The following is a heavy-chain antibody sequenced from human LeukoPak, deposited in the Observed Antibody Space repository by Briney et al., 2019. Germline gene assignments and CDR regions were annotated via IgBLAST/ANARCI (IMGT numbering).Heavy chain of an antibody. V-gene: IGHV3-23*01. J-gene: IGHJ4*02. D-gene: IGHD5-12*01. CDR3: AKEGGYSGYDYQIY. CDR1: GFTFSSYA. CDR2: ISGSGGSK. Sequence: GGSLRLSCAASGFTFSSYAMSWVRQAPGKGLDWVAAISGSGGSKYYADSGKGRVTISRDYSENTLYLQMNSLRAEDTAVYYCAKEGGYSGYDYQIYWGQGTLVTVSS.